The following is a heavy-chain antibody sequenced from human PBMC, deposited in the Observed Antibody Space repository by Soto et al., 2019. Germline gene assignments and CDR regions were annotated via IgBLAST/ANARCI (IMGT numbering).Heavy chain of an antibody. CDR3: ARDLGFGLSDY. V-gene: IGHV1-3*01. J-gene: IGHJ4*02. Sequence: QVQLVQSGAEVKKPGASVKVSCKASGYTFTSYALHWVRQAPGQRLEWMGWINAGNGNTKYSQKFQGRVTITRDTSASTAYMELSSLRSEDTAVYYCARDLGFGLSDYWGQGTLVTVSS. D-gene: IGHD3-10*01. CDR1: GYTFTSYA. CDR2: INAGNGNT.